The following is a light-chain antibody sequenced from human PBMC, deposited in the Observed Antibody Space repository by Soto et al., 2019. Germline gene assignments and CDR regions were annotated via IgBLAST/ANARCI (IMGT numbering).Light chain of an antibody. CDR2: AAS. CDR1: QDIRSW. V-gene: IGKV1-12*01. Sequence: DIQMTQSPSSVSASVGDRVTITCRASQDIRSWLAWHQQKPGKAPKLLIYAASSLQSGVPSRFIGSGSGTDFTLTIRSLQPEDFAIYHCQQTYSRPWTFGQGTKVDIK. CDR3: QQTYSRPWT. J-gene: IGKJ1*01.